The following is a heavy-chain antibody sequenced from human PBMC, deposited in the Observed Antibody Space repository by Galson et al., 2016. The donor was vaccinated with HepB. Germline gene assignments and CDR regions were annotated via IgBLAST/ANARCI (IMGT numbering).Heavy chain of an antibody. CDR3: ARDGVRWSPVEYFHH. Sequence: SLRLSCAASGFTFSNFGMSWVRQAPGKGLEWVSLISGSGSSTSYADSVEGRFTISRDNSKNTLYLQMSGLSPDDTAVYYCARDGVRWSPVEYFHHWGRGTLVSVSS. D-gene: IGHD3-3*01. CDR1: GFTFSNFG. V-gene: IGHV3-23*01. J-gene: IGHJ1*01. CDR2: ISGSGSST.